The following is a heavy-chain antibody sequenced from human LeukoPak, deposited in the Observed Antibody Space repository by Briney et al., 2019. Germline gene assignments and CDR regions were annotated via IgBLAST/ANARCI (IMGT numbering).Heavy chain of an antibody. Sequence: SETLSLTCSVSSGSISSYYWSWIRQSPGKGLEWIGYVFYKGSTNYNPSLKSRVSISVDTAKNQFSLRLSSVTAADTAVYYCARGNNYYFYYMDVWGKGATVTVSS. J-gene: IGHJ6*03. V-gene: IGHV4-59*01. CDR1: SGSISSYY. CDR3: ARGNNYYFYYMDV. CDR2: VFYKGST.